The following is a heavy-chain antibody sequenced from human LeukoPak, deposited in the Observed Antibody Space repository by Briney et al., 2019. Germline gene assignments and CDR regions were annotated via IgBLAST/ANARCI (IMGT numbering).Heavy chain of an antibody. CDR1: GGSVSSDILY. V-gene: IGHV4-31*03. CDR3: ASGGRYGYVYYKEV. D-gene: IGHD5-18*01. J-gene: IGHJ6*03. Sequence: PSETLSLTCNVSGGSVSSDILYWSWIRQHPGKGLEWIGYIYTSGLTYYNPSLKSRVTISLDTSKNQFSLRLSSVTAADTAVYYCASGGRYGYVYYKEVWGKGATVTVSS. CDR2: IYTSGLT.